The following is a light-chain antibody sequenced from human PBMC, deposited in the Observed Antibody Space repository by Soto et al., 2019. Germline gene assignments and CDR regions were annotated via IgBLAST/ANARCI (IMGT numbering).Light chain of an antibody. CDR2: KAS. CDR1: QSISSW. J-gene: IGKJ1*01. V-gene: IGKV1-5*03. CDR3: QQYNSYEWT. Sequence: EIQMPQSPSTLSASVGDRVTITCRASQSISSWLAWYQQKPGKAPKLLIYKASSLESGVPSRFSGSGSGTEFTLTISSLQPDDFATYYCQQYNSYEWTFGQGTKVDIK.